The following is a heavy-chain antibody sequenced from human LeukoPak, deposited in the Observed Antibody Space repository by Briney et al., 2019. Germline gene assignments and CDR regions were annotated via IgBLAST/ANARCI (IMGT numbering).Heavy chain of an antibody. CDR2: IFPIFGTA. D-gene: IGHD3-3*01. V-gene: IGHV1-69*13. Sequence: ASVTVSCKASGGTFSSYAISWVRQPPGQGLEWMGVIFPIFGTAYYAQKFQGRVTFTADESTSTAYMELSSLRSEDTAVYYCARAPDFWRGYSPSFYYYFMDVGGKGTTVTVS. CDR1: GGTFSSYA. CDR3: ARAPDFWRGYSPSFYYYFMDV. J-gene: IGHJ6*03.